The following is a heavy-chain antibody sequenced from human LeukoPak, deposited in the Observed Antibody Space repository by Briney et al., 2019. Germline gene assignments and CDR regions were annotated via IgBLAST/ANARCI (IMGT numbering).Heavy chain of an antibody. D-gene: IGHD2-15*01. CDR1: GFTFSNYA. J-gene: IGHJ4*02. CDR2: ISYDGDTQ. Sequence: GGSLRLSCAASGFTFSNYAMHWVRQAPGKGLEWVAVISYDGDTQYYKDSLRGRFTISRGNSKNTLYLHMNSLGAEDTAVYYCARANCGGTCFLIDYWGQGILVTVSS. CDR3: ARANCGGTCFLIDY. V-gene: IGHV3-30*04.